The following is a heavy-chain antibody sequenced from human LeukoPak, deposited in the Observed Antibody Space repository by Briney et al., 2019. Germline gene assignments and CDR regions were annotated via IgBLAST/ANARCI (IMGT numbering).Heavy chain of an antibody. CDR3: ARRLIVVVADQKSNWFDP. J-gene: IGHJ5*02. CDR1: GGSFSGYY. D-gene: IGHD2-15*01. CDR2: INHSGST. Sequence: PSETLSLTCAVYGGSFSGYYWSWIRQPPGKGLEWIGEINHSGSTNYNPSLKSRVTISVDTSKNQFSLKLSSVTAADTAVYYCARRLIVVVADQKSNWFDPWGQGTLVTVFS. V-gene: IGHV4-34*01.